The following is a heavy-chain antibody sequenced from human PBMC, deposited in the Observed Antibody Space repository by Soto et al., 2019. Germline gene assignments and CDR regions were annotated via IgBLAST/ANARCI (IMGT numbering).Heavy chain of an antibody. CDR2: INPFDGSR. Sequence: ASVKVSCKAFGYIFTSYYIHWVRQAPGQGLEWMGWINPFDGSRMFAQSFQGRVTMTRDTSTSTVYMEVSSLRSEDTAVYYCARGSGYYYWDDYWGQGTLVTVSS. CDR1: GYIFTSYY. J-gene: IGHJ4*02. V-gene: IGHV1-46*01. CDR3: ARGSGYYYWDDY. D-gene: IGHD3-22*01.